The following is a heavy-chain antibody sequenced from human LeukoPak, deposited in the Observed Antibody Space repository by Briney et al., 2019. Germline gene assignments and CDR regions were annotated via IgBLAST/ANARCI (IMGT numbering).Heavy chain of an antibody. Sequence: ASVKVSCKASGYTFTGYYMHWVRQAPGQGLEWMGWINPNSGGTNYAQKFQGRVTMTRDTSNSTAYMELSRLRSDDTAVYYCARGGPDKSGYRAFDYWGQGTLVTVSS. CDR3: ARGGPDKSGYRAFDY. CDR2: INPNSGGT. J-gene: IGHJ4*02. CDR1: GYTFTGYY. V-gene: IGHV1-2*02. D-gene: IGHD3-3*01.